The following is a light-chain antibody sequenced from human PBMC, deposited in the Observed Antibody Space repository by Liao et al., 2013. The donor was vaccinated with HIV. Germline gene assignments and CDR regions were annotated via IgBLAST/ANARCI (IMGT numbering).Light chain of an antibody. V-gene: IGLV3-1*01. CDR3: QAWDSSTGV. CDR2: QDN. J-gene: IGLJ1*01. CDR1: KLGDKY. Sequence: SYALTQPSSVSVSPGQTATITCSGDKLGDKYASWYQQKPGQSPVVVIYQDNKRPSGIPERFSGSNSGNTATLTISGTQAMDEADYYCQAWDSSTGVFGTGTKVTVL.